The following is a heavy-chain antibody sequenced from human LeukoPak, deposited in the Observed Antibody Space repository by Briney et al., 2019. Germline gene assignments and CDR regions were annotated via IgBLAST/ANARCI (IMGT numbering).Heavy chain of an antibody. J-gene: IGHJ4*02. D-gene: IGHD2-2*01. CDR2: ITSGGPT. CDR1: GFTFSSYA. V-gene: IGHV3-23*01. CDR3: AKPFRDCDSATCYVSFDY. Sequence: GGSLRLSCAASGFTFSSYAMTWVRQAPGKGPEWVSAITSGGPTFYADSVKGRFTISRDNSINTLYLQMNSLRADDTAVYYCAKPFRDCDSATCYVSFDYWGQGTLVTVSS.